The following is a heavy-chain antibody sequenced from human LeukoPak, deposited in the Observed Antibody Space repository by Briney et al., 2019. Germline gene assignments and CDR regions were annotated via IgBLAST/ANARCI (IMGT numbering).Heavy chain of an antibody. V-gene: IGHV4-61*02. CDR2: IYTSGST. CDR3: AAGVTPMRVRLTFDY. Sequence: SETLSITCTVSGGSISSGSYYWSWIRQPAGKGLEWIGRIYTSGSTNYNPSLKSRVTISVDTSKNQFSLKLSSVTAADTAVYYCAAGVTPMRVRLTFDYWGQGTLVTVSS. CDR1: GGSISSGSYY. D-gene: IGHD4-23*01. J-gene: IGHJ4*02.